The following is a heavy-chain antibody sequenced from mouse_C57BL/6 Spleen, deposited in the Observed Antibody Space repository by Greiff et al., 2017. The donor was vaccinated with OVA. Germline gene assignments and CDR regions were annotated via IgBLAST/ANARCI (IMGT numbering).Heavy chain of an antibody. CDR2: IYPGDGDT. CDR3: ASLITTVVAPSYAMDY. V-gene: IGHV1-82*01. D-gene: IGHD1-1*01. CDR1: GYAFSSSW. J-gene: IGHJ4*01. Sequence: QVQLQQSGPELVKPGASVKISCKASGYAFSSSWMNWVKQRPGKGLEWIGRIYPGDGDTNYNGKFKGKATLTADKSSSTAYMQLSSLTSEDSAVYFCASLITTVVAPSYAMDYWGQGTSVTVSS.